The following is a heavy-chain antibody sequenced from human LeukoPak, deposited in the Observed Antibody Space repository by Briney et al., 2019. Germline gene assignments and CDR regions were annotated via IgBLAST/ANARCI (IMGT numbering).Heavy chain of an antibody. J-gene: IGHJ4*02. CDR3: AREYSSGWYAFDY. Sequence: PGGSLRLSCAASGFTFSSYWMSWVRQAPGKGLEWVANIKHDGSEKYYVDSVKGRFTISRDNAKNSLYLQMNSLRAEDTAVYYCAREYSSGWYAFDYWGQGTLVTVSS. V-gene: IGHV3-7*01. CDR2: IKHDGSEK. D-gene: IGHD6-19*01. CDR1: GFTFSSYW.